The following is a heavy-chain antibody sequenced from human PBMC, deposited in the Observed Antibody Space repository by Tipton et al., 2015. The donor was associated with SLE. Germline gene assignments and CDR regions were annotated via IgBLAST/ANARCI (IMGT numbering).Heavy chain of an antibody. J-gene: IGHJ5*02. V-gene: IGHV4-34*08. CDR3: PYSSNDLGDH. D-gene: IGHD2-2*01. Sequence: QLVQSGAEVKKPGESLKISCKASGYSFTSYWIGWVRQMPGKGLEWIGEITHTGSINYNPSLKSRVTMSVAPSRKQFSLKMRSVTAADTAVYYCPYSSNDLGDHWGQGALVTVSS. CDR2: ITHTGSI. CDR1: GYSFTSYW.